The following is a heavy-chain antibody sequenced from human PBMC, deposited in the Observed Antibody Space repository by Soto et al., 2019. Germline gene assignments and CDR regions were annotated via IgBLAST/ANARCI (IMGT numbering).Heavy chain of an antibody. CDR1: GFTFRSHG. J-gene: IGHJ3*02. Sequence: QVQLVESGGGVVQPGRSLRVSCAASGFTFRSHGMHWVRQAPGKGLEWVAVIWYDGSNKYFADSVKGRFTISRDNSKNKLYLQMNSLRAEDTAVYYCARATGGLGNDAFDIWGQGTMVTVSS. D-gene: IGHD3-16*01. V-gene: IGHV3-33*01. CDR2: IWYDGSNK. CDR3: ARATGGLGNDAFDI.